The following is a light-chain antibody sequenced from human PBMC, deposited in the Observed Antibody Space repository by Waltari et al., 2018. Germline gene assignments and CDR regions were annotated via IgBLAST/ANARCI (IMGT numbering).Light chain of an antibody. CDR3: CSYGGVNTLGVL. CDR1: SADVGGYNL. Sequence: QSALTQPASVSGSPGQSITITCTGSSADVGGYNLVSWYQHHPGQAPRRRFYEVNERPSGIPARFSGAKSGNTASLTLSGLQIEDEADYYCCSYGGVNTLGVLFGGGSKLTV. V-gene: IGLV2-23*02. CDR2: EVN. J-gene: IGLJ2*01.